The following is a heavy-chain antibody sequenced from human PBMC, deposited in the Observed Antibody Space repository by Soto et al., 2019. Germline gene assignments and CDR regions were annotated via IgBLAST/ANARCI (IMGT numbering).Heavy chain of an antibody. D-gene: IGHD6-6*01. J-gene: IGHJ4*02. V-gene: IGHV5-51*01. CDR3: ERSSKSAPGPY. CDR1: GYSFISYW. CDR2: IYPIDSDA. Sequence: ESLKISCKASGYSFISYWIAWVRQMPGKGLEWMGVIYPIDSDARYSPAFQGQVTLSVDKSINTAYLQWNSLKASDTATYYCERSSKSAPGPYWGQGTRVTVSS.